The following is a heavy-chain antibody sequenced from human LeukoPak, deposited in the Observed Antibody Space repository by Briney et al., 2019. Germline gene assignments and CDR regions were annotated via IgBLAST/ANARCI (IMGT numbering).Heavy chain of an antibody. V-gene: IGHV1-2*02. Sequence: ASVKVSCKASGYTFTGYYMHWVRQAPGQGLEGMGWINPDSGGTNYAQKFQGRVTMTRDTSISTAYMELSRLRSDDTAVYYCARANFWGVTGYYYYMDVWGQGTTVTVSS. CDR3: ARANFWGVTGYYYYMDV. J-gene: IGHJ6*03. CDR2: INPDSGGT. D-gene: IGHD3-16*01. CDR1: GYTFTGYY.